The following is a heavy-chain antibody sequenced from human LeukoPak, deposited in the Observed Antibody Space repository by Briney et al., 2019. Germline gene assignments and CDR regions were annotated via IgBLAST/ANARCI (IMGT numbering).Heavy chain of an antibody. V-gene: IGHV1-69*01. Sequence: SVKVSCKASGGTFSSYAISWVRQAPGQGLEWMGGIIPIFGTANYAQKFQGRVTITADESTSTAYMELSSLRSEDTAVYYCAREGRYYDILTGYSRLPVGWHYYYGMDVWGQGTTVTVSS. CDR1: GGTFSSYA. J-gene: IGHJ6*02. CDR2: IIPIFGTA. CDR3: AREGRYYDILTGYSRLPVGWHYYYGMDV. D-gene: IGHD3-9*01.